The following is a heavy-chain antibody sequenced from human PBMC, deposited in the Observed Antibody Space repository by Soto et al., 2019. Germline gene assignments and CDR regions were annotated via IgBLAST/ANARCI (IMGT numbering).Heavy chain of an antibody. Sequence: ASVKFSCKASGGTFSSYTISWVRQAPGQKLEWMGRIIPILDIANYAQKFQSRDTITADKSTRTAYMELSSLRSEDTVLFFCAFVFVDFWRGYYSEKFWGQGTMVSVSS. CDR3: AFVFVDFWRGYYSEKF. D-gene: IGHD3-3*01. CDR1: GGTFSSYT. J-gene: IGHJ3*01. V-gene: IGHV1-69*02. CDR2: IIPILDIA.